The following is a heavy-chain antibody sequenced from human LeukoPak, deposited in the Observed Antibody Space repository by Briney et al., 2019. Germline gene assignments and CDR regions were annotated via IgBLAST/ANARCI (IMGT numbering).Heavy chain of an antibody. V-gene: IGHV3-43D*03. CDR1: GFTFDDYA. CDR2: ISWDGGST. J-gene: IGHJ6*03. D-gene: IGHD5-18*01. Sequence: GGSLRLSCAASGFTFDDYAMHWVRQAPGKGLEWVSLISWDGGSTYYADSVKGRFTISRDNSKNSLYLQMNSLRAEDTALYYCAKDSAEYSYGQYYYYYMDVWGKGTTVTVSS. CDR3: AKDSAEYSYGQYYYYYMDV.